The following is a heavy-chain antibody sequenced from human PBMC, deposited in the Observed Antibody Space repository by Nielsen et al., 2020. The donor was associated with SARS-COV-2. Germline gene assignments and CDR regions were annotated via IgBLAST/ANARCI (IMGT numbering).Heavy chain of an antibody. CDR2: IYWDDDQ. V-gene: IGHV2-5*02. D-gene: IGHD2-2*01. Sequence: SGPTLVKPTQTLTLTCTFSGFSLSTSGVSVVWIRQPPGKALEWLAVIYWDDDQRYSPSLKNRLTITKDTSKNQVVLTMTNMDPVDTATYYCGHRAGQLLPDFWGQGTLVTVSS. J-gene: IGHJ4*02. CDR3: GHRAGQLLPDF. CDR1: GFSLSTSGVS.